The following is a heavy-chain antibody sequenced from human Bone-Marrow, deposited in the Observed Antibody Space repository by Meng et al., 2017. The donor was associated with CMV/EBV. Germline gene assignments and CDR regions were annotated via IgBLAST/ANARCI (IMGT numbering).Heavy chain of an antibody. Sequence: GESLKISCAASGFTFSNAWMSWVRQAPGKGLEWVGRIKSKTDGGTTDYAAPVKGRFTISRDDSKNMLYLQMNSLKTEDTAVYYCTTEGGITMVRGVIGVYYYNGMDVWGQGTTVTVSS. J-gene: IGHJ6*02. D-gene: IGHD3-10*01. CDR1: GFTFSNAW. CDR2: IKSKTDGGTT. V-gene: IGHV3-15*01. CDR3: TTEGGITMVRGVIGVYYYNGMDV.